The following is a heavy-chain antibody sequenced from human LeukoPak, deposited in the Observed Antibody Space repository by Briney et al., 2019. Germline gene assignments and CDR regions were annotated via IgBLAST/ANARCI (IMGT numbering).Heavy chain of an antibody. V-gene: IGHV1-18*01. CDR2: ISAYNGNT. CDR1: GYTFTSYG. D-gene: IGHD2-15*01. J-gene: IGHJ5*02. CDR3: ARGRGCSGGSCYSRGNWFDP. Sequence: ASVKVSCKASGYTFTSYGISWVRQAPGQGLEWMGWISAYNGNTNYAQKFQGRVTMTRDTSISTAYMELSRLRSDDTAVYYCARGRGCSGGSCYSRGNWFDPWGQGTLVTVSS.